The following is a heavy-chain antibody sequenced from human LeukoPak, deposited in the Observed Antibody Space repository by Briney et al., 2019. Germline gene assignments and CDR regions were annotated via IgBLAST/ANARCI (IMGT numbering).Heavy chain of an antibody. J-gene: IGHJ3*01. CDR3: ARNLGPFDV. V-gene: IGHV3-23*01. Sequence: GGSLRLSCAASGFTFNDFAMTCVRQPPGKGLEWVSTIADAGTYYADSVKGRFIISRDNSKNMLYLQLNSLRADDTAMYYCARNLGPFDVRGHGTMVTVSS. D-gene: IGHD3-16*01. CDR2: IADAGT. CDR1: GFTFNDFA.